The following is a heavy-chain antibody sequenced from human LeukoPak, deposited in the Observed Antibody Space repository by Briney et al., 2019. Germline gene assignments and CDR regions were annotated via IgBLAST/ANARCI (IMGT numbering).Heavy chain of an antibody. CDR2: ISSSGSTI. Sequence: PGGSLRLSCAASGFTFSSYEMNWVRQAPGKGLEWVSYISSSGSTIYYADSVKGRFTISRDNAKNSLYLQMNSLRAEDTAVYYCAREYGGYSRSWYCDYWGQGTLVTVSS. V-gene: IGHV3-48*03. J-gene: IGHJ4*02. CDR3: AREYGGYSRSWYCDY. CDR1: GFTFSSYE. D-gene: IGHD6-13*01.